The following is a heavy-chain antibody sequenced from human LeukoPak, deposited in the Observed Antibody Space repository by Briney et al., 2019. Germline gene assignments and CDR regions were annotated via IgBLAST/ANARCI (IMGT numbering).Heavy chain of an antibody. CDR3: ARGGYGPRYYGMDV. Sequence: PGGSLRLSCAASGFTFSSYGMYWVRQAPGKGLEWVAVIWYDGSNKYYADSVKGRFTISRDTSKNTLYLQMNSLRVEDTAVYYCARGGYGPRYYGMDVWGQGTTVTVSS. D-gene: IGHD6-13*01. CDR2: IWYDGSNK. CDR1: GFTFSSYG. V-gene: IGHV3-33*01. J-gene: IGHJ6*02.